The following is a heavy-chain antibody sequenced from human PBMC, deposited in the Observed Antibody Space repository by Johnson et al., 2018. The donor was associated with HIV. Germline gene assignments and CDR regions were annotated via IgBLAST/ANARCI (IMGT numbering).Heavy chain of an antibody. CDR1: GFTVSSNY. J-gene: IGHJ3*02. Sequence: MLLVESGGGVVQPGKSLRLSCAASGFTVSSNYMSWVRQAPGKGLEWVSVIYSGGSTYYADSVKGRFTISRDNTKNTLYLQMNSLRAEDTAVYYCAREGGATPAFDIWGQGTMVTVSS. CDR3: AREGGATPAFDI. V-gene: IGHV3-53*01. D-gene: IGHD1-26*01. CDR2: IYSGGST.